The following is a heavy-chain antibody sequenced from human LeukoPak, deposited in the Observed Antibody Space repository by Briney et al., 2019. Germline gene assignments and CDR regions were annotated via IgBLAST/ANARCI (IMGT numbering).Heavy chain of an antibody. CDR3: ARAPHRNLLLNYDYVFDY. CDR2: MNPNSGNT. D-gene: IGHD3-16*01. J-gene: IGHJ4*02. V-gene: IGHV1-8*03. Sequence: ASVKVSCKASGYTFTSYDINWVRQASGQGLEWMGWMNPNSGNTDCAQKFQGRVTFTRDTSITTAYMELSSLRSDDTAVYYCARAPHRNLLLNYDYVFDYWGQGTLVTVSS. CDR1: GYTFTSYD.